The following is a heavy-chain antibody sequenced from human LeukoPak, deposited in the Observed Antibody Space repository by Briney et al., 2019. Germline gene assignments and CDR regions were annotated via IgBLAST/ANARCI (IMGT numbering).Heavy chain of an antibody. CDR2: IYYTGST. J-gene: IGHJ3*02. Sequence: KPSETLSLTCIVSGGSISSYYWSWIRQPPGKGLEWIGYIYYTGSTNYNPSLKSRVTISVDTSKNQLSLKLRSVTAADTAVYYCARQDSGTYLNPLDIWGQGAVVTVPS. CDR1: GGSISSYY. D-gene: IGHD1-26*01. V-gene: IGHV4-59*08. CDR3: ARQDSGTYLNPLDI.